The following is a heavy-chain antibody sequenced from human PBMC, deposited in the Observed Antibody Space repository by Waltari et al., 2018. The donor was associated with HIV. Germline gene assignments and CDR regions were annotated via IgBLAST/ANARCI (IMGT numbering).Heavy chain of an antibody. V-gene: IGHV4-39*01. D-gene: IGHD3-10*01. CDR3: ARQRGSGLWYFDL. J-gene: IGHJ2*01. CDR1: GGSISSNYYF. Sequence: QSQLQESDPGLVKPSETLSPTCPVSGGSISSNYYFWAWVRQPPGKGLVWIGTISHPGGTTYSNPSLKSRFIISVDTSKDQSSLKLSSMTATDTAVYYCARQRGSGLWYFDLWGRGTLVSVSS. CDR2: ISHPGGTT.